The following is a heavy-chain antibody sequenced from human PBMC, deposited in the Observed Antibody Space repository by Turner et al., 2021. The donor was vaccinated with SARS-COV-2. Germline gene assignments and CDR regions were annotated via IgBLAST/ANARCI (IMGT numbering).Heavy chain of an antibody. CDR2: IFYDVSNK. CDR3: ARDHYYDSSGYTLDAFDI. Sequence: QVQLVESGGGVVQPGRSLRLSCAASGFTFSSYGMHWVRKAPGKGLEWVAVIFYDVSNKYYADSVKGRFTISRDNSKNTLYLQMNSLRAEDTAVYYCARDHYYDSSGYTLDAFDIWGQGTMVTISS. V-gene: IGHV3-33*01. CDR1: GFTFSSYG. J-gene: IGHJ3*02. D-gene: IGHD3-22*01.